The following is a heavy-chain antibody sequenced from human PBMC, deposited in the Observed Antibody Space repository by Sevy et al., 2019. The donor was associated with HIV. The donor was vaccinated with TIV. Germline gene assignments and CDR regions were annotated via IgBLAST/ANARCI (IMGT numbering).Heavy chain of an antibody. Sequence: GGSLRLSCAASGFTVSTNYMSWVRQAPGKRLEWVSTITDSEKTYYTESVKGRFSISRDISKNTLFLQMNSLRTEDTAVYYCALGRQQWPTDFWGQGTLVTVSS. D-gene: IGHD6-13*01. CDR2: ITDSEKT. J-gene: IGHJ4*02. CDR3: ALGRQQWPTDF. V-gene: IGHV3-53*01. CDR1: GFTVSTNY.